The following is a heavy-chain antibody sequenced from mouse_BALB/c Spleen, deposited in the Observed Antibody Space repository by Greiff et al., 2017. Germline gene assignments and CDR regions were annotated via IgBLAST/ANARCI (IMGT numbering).Heavy chain of an antibody. Sequence: VHLVESGPGLVAPSQSLSITCTVSGFSLTGYGVNWVRQPPGKGLEWLGMIWGDGSTDYNSALKSRLSISKDNSKSQVFLKMNSLQTYDTARYYCARGGGYDYDGVYYAMDYWGQGTSVTVSS. CDR2: IWGDGST. V-gene: IGHV2-6-7*01. J-gene: IGHJ4*01. D-gene: IGHD2-4*01. CDR3: ARGGGYDYDGVYYAMDY. CDR1: GFSLTGYG.